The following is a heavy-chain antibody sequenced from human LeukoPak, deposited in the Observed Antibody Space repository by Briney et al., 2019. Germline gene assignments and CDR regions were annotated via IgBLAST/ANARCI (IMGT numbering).Heavy chain of an antibody. D-gene: IGHD5-18*01. J-gene: IGHJ6*03. CDR2: ISSSSSYI. Sequence: GGSLRLSCAASGFTFSSYSMNWVRQAPGKGLEWVSSISSSSSYIYYADSVKGRFTISRDNSKNTLYLQMNSLRAEDTAVYYCAKSQGYSYGNGVRYYYYYMDVWGKGTTVTVSS. CDR1: GFTFSSYS. CDR3: AKSQGYSYGNGVRYYYYYMDV. V-gene: IGHV3-21*04.